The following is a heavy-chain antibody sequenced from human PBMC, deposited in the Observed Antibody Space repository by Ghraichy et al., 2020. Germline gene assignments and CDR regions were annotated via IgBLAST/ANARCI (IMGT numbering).Heavy chain of an antibody. J-gene: IGHJ4*02. D-gene: IGHD3-9*01. CDR2: IYESGETT. Sequence: GESLNISCAASGFPFTNYAMSWVRRAPGKGLEWVSGIYESGETTYYADSVKGRFTISRDNSKNTVSLQMKSLRVDDTAVYYCVKDFFTPDRCDTFFDAWGQGTLVTVSS. CDR1: GFPFTNYA. V-gene: IGHV3-23*01. CDR3: VKDFFTPDRCDTFFDA.